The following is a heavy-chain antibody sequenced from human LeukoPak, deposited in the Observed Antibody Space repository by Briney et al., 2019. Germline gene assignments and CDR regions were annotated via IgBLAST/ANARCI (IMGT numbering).Heavy chain of an antibody. CDR1: GSTVNSSV. CDR2: ISRNGGST. D-gene: IGHD6-19*01. Sequence: GGLAILFFAGSGSTVNSSVTHCARQPPGKGLQYVSGISRNGGSTYYADSVKGRFTISRDNSKKTLYLQMSSLRADDTVGYYCVNQISGWVYWGQGTLVTVSS. J-gene: IGHJ4*02. V-gene: IGHV3-64D*06. CDR3: VNQISGWVY.